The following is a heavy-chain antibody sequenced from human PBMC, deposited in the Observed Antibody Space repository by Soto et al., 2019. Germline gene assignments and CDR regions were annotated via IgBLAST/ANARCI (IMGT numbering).Heavy chain of an antibody. Sequence: GGSVRLSGAAAGFTFSSYSMNWVRQAPGKGLEWVSYISSSSSTIYYADSVKGRFTISRDNSKNTLYLQMNSLRAEDTAVYYCANGQYCGGDCYSWFDPWGQGTPVTVSS. CDR1: GFTFSSYS. CDR2: ISSSSSTI. J-gene: IGHJ5*02. D-gene: IGHD2-21*02. V-gene: IGHV3-48*01. CDR3: ANGQYCGGDCYSWFDP.